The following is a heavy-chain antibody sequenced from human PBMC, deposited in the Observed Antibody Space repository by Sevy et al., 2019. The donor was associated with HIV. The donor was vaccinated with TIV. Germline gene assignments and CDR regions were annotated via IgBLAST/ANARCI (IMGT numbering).Heavy chain of an antibody. V-gene: IGHV3-21*01. D-gene: IGHD1-26*01. CDR2: ISSSSSYI. J-gene: IGHJ4*02. CDR3: ARWDADRRWYFDY. CDR1: GFSFSSYS. Sequence: GGSLRLSCAASGFSFSSYSMNWVRQAPGKGLEWASSISSSSSYIYYTDSVKSRFTISRDNAKNSLYLQMNSLRAEDTAVYYCARWDADRRWYFDYWGQGTLVTVSS.